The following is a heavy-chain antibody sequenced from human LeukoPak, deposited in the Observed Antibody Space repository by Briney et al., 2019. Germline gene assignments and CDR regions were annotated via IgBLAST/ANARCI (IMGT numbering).Heavy chain of an antibody. CDR1: GGSISSSNW. Sequence: SGTLSLTCAVSGGSISSSNWWSWVRQPPGKGLEWIGEIYHSGSTNYNPSLKSRVTISVDKSKNQFSLKLSSVTAADTAVYYCASGYYDFWSGYRSRGHFDYWGQGTLVTVSS. V-gene: IGHV4-4*02. CDR2: IYHSGST. D-gene: IGHD3-3*01. CDR3: ASGYYDFWSGYRSRGHFDY. J-gene: IGHJ4*02.